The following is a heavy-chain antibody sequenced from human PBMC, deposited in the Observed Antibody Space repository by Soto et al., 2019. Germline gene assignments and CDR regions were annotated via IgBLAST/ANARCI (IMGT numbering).Heavy chain of an antibody. V-gene: IGHV4-31*03. CDR1: GGSIGSGGYY. CDR2: IYYSGTT. Sequence: SETLSLTCTLSGGSIGSGGYYWYWIRQHPGRGLEWIGYIYYSGTTYYNPSLKSRVTISVDTSKNQFSLKLSSVTAADTAVYYCAASCVACGGFNYYGMDVWGQGTTVT. CDR3: AASCVACGGFNYYGMDV. D-gene: IGHD2-21*01. J-gene: IGHJ6*02.